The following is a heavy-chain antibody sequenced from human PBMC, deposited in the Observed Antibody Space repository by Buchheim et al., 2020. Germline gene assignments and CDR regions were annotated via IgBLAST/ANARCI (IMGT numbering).Heavy chain of an antibody. CDR3: AGQGIAVAGTKEDY. D-gene: IGHD6-13*01. J-gene: IGHJ4*02. V-gene: IGHV4-4*02. Sequence: QVQLQESGPGLVKPSGTLSLTCAVSGGSISSSNWWSWVRQPPGKGLEWIGEIHHSGSTNYNPSLKSRVIILIDKSKNQFSLKLSSVTAADTAVYYCAGQGIAVAGTKEDYWGQGTL. CDR1: GGSISSSNW. CDR2: IHHSGST.